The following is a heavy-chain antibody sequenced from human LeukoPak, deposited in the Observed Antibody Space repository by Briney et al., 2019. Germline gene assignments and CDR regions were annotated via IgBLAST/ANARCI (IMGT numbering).Heavy chain of an antibody. J-gene: IGHJ3*02. CDR2: ISSSSYI. D-gene: IGHD2-15*01. CDR1: GFTFSSYS. CDR3: ARVIDRYCSGGSCTAFDI. Sequence: GGSLRPSCAPSGFTFSSYSMNWVRQAPGKGLEWVSSISSSSYIYYADSVKGRFTISRDNAKNSLYLQMNSLRAEDTAVYYCARVIDRYCSGGSCTAFDIWGQGTMVTVSS. V-gene: IGHV3-21*01.